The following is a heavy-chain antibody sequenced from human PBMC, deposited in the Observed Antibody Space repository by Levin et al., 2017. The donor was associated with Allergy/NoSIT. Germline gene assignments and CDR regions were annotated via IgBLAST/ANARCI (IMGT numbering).Heavy chain of an antibody. V-gene: IGHV3-21*01. J-gene: IGHJ6*02. CDR1: GFTFISYS. D-gene: IGHD6-19*01. CDR3: ARAPHSSGRGRYFYYGMDV. CDR2: ISGSSSYI. Sequence: TAGGSLRLGCTASGFTFISYSMTWARQAPGKGLEWISFISGSSSYIYYADSVKGRFTISRDNAKNSLYLQMNSLRVEDTAVYYCARAPHSSGRGRYFYYGMDVWGQGTTVTVSS.